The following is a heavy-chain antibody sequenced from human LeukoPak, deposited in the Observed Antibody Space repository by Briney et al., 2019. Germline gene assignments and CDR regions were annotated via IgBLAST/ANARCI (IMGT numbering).Heavy chain of an antibody. Sequence: GASVKVSCKESGYTFTSYYMHWVRQAPGQGLEWMGIINPSGGSTNYAQKFQGRVTMTRDTSTNTVYMELSSLRSEDTAVYYCARGPSITMVRGGQWYYYMDVWGKGTTVTISS. J-gene: IGHJ6*03. CDR3: ARGPSITMVRGGQWYYYMDV. V-gene: IGHV1-46*01. CDR1: GYTFTSYY. CDR2: INPSGGST. D-gene: IGHD3-10*01.